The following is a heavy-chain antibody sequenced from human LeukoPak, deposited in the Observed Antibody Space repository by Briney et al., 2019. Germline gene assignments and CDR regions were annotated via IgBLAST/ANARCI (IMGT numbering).Heavy chain of an antibody. CDR1: GYSFTSYW. J-gene: IGHJ4*02. V-gene: IGHV5-51*01. D-gene: IGHD2-15*01. CDR2: IYPGASDT. Sequence: RGESLKISCKGSGYSFTSYWIGWVRQMPGKGLEWMGIIYPGASDTRYSPSFRGQVTISADKSISTAYLQWSSLKASDTAMYYCARRYCSGGSCFDSWGQGTLVTVSS. CDR3: ARRYCSGGSCFDS.